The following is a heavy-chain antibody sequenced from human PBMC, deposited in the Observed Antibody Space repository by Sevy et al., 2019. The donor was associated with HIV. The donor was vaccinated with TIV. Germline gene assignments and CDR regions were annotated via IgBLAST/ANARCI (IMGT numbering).Heavy chain of an antibody. J-gene: IGHJ5*02. CDR3: ARGIAAAGIGWFDP. D-gene: IGHD6-13*01. Sequence: ASVKVSCKASGGTFSSYAISWVRQAPGQGLEWMGGIIPIFGTANCAQKFQGRVTITADESTSTAYMELSSLRSEDTAVYYCARGIAAAGIGWFDPWGQGTLVTVSS. CDR1: GGTFSSYA. V-gene: IGHV1-69*13. CDR2: IIPIFGTA.